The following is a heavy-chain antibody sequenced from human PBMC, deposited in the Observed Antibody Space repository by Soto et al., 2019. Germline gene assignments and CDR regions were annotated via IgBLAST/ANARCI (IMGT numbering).Heavy chain of an antibody. CDR3: ARDGLTFGGD. J-gene: IGHJ4*02. CDR2: ISSSSAYI. D-gene: IGHD3-16*01. V-gene: IGHV3-21*06. CDR1: GFTFGSFT. Sequence: EVHLVEAGGGLVKPGESLTLSCAASGFTFGSFTLNWVRQAPGKGLEWVSSISSSSAYIYYAEFVKGQITISRENARSTLYLQMNSLRLDDTAVYFCARDGLTFGGDWGQGTLVAVAS.